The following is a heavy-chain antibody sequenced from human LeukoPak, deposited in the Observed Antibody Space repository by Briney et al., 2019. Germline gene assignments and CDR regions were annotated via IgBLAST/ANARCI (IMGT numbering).Heavy chain of an antibody. D-gene: IGHD3-10*01. CDR1: GFTVSSNY. V-gene: IGHV3-53*01. J-gene: IGHJ4*02. CDR3: ARAGRRDSGFGDLFYFDY. CDR2: IYSGGGT. Sequence: GGSLRLSCAASGFTVSSNYMSWVRQAPGKGLEWASLIYSGGGTYHADSVKGRFTISRDNSKNTLYLQMNSLRAEDTAVYYCARAGRRDSGFGDLFYFDYWGQGTLVTVSS.